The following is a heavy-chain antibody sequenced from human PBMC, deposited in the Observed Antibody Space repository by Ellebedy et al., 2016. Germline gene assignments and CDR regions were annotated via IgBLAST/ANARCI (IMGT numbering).Heavy chain of an antibody. J-gene: IGHJ4*02. CDR2: ISFGGST. D-gene: IGHD6-19*01. CDR3: ARGLTPHFDS. Sequence: SETLSLTCTVSGGSISSSSYYWNWIRQSPGEGLEWIGSISFGGSTDYNPSLKSRVAISRDTSKNQFSLNLTSVTAADTAVYYCARGLTPHFDSWGQGTLVTVSS. V-gene: IGHV4-61*01. CDR1: GGSISSSSYY.